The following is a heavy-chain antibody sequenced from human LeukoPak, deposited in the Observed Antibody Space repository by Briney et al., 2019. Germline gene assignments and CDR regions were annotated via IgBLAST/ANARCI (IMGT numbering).Heavy chain of an antibody. Sequence: AXVKVSCKASGYTFTGYYMHWVRQAPGQGLEWMGRINPNSGGTNYAQKFQGRVTMTRDTSISTAYMELSRLRSDDTAVYYCARGVYSSGWYGYWGQGTLVTVSS. V-gene: IGHV1-2*06. CDR2: INPNSGGT. J-gene: IGHJ4*02. D-gene: IGHD6-19*01. CDR1: GYTFTGYY. CDR3: ARGVYSSGWYGY.